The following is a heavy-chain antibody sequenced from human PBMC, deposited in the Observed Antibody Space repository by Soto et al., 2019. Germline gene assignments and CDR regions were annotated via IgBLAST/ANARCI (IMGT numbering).Heavy chain of an antibody. CDR2: ISYDGSNK. J-gene: IGHJ6*02. Sequence: PGGSLRLSCAASGFTFSSYGMHWVRQAPGKGLEWVAVISYDGSNKYYADSVKGRFTISRDNSKNTLYLQMNSLRAEDTAVYYCAKAWADYYYGMDVWGQGTTVTVSS. CDR3: AKAWADYYYGMDV. CDR1: GFTFSSYG. V-gene: IGHV3-30*18.